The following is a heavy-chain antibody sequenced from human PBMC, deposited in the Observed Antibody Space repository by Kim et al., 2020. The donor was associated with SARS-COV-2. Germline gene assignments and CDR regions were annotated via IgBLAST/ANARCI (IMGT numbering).Heavy chain of an antibody. Sequence: ASVKVSCKASGYTFTGYYMHWVRQAPGQGLEWMGWINPNSGGTNYAQKFQGRVTMTRDTSISTAYMELSRLRSDDTAVYYCARLTPPYIVVVPAAIRDYYYYMDVWGKGTMVTVSS. J-gene: IGHJ6*03. CDR3: ARLTPPYIVVVPAAIRDYYYYMDV. CDR1: GYTFTGYY. V-gene: IGHV1-2*02. D-gene: IGHD2-2*02. CDR2: INPNSGGT.